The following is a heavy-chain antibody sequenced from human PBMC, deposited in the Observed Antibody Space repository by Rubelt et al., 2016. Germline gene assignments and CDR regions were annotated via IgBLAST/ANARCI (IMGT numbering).Heavy chain of an antibody. Sequence: SSYGMHWVRQAPGKGLEWVAVIWYDGSNKYYADSVKGRFTISRDNSKNTLYLQMNSLRAEGTAVYYCAKGDGSGSYYNNYWGQGTLVTVSS. CDR3: AKGDGSGSYYNNY. CDR2: IWYDGSNK. J-gene: IGHJ4*02. D-gene: IGHD3-10*01. CDR1: SSYG. V-gene: IGHV3-33*06.